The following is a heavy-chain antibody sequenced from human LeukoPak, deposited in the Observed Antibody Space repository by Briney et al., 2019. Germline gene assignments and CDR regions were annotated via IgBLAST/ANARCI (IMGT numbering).Heavy chain of an antibody. CDR1: GGSISSYY. Sequence: SETLSLTCTVSGGSISSYYWSWIRQPPGKGLEWIGYIYYSGSTNYNPSLKSRVTISVDTSKNQFSLKVNSVTAADTAVYYCARTQPFGYSYGPYFDYWGQGTLVTVSS. CDR2: IYYSGST. V-gene: IGHV4-59*08. D-gene: IGHD5-18*01. CDR3: ARTQPFGYSYGPYFDY. J-gene: IGHJ4*02.